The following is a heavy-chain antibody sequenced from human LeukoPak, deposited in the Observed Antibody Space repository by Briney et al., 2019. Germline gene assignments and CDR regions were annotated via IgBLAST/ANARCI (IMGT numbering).Heavy chain of an antibody. CDR1: GGSFSGYY. CDR3: ARVGRWPYYYMDV. Sequence: SETLSLTCAVYGGSFSGYYWSWIRRPPGKGLEWIGEINHSGSTNYNPSLKSRVTISVDTSKNQFSLKLSSVTAADTAVYYCARVGRWPYYYMDVWGKGTTVTISS. J-gene: IGHJ6*03. V-gene: IGHV4-34*01. CDR2: INHSGST. D-gene: IGHD5-24*01.